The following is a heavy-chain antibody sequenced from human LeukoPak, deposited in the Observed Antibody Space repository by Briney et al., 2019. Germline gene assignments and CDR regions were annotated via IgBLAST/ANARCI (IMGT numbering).Heavy chain of an antibody. CDR3: ARVNYEGTYYYYYYMDV. J-gene: IGHJ6*03. Sequence: GGSLRLSCAASGFTFSSYSMNWVRQAPGKGLEWVSSISSSSSYIYYADSVKGRFTISRDNAKNSLYLQMNSLRAEDTAVYYCARVNYEGTYYYYYYMDVWGKGTTVTVSS. V-gene: IGHV3-21*01. D-gene: IGHD1-14*01. CDR1: GFTFSSYS. CDR2: ISSSSSYI.